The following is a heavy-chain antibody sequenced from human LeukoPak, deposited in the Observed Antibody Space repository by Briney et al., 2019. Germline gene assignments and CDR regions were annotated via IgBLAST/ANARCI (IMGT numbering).Heavy chain of an antibody. CDR2: ISSSSTI. CDR1: GFTFSSYS. Sequence: GGSLRLSCAASGFTFSSYSMNWVRQAPGKGPEWVSFISSSSTIYYADSVKGRFTISRDNAKNSLYLQMNSLRAEDTAVYYCARDRGGSYSAIDYWGQGTLVTVSS. V-gene: IGHV3-48*04. CDR3: ARDRGGSYSAIDY. D-gene: IGHD1-26*01. J-gene: IGHJ4*02.